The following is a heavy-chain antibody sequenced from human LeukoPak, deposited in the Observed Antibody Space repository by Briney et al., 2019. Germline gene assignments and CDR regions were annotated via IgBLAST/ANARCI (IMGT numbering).Heavy chain of an antibody. Sequence: PGGSLRLSCAASGFTFTSYSMHWVRQTPGEGLEWVPSINTDGRYKLYADSVKGRFTISRDDAKNSLYLQMNSLRVEDTALYYCARGDDFWGDRDAFDIWGQGTMVTVSS. CDR2: INTDGRYK. J-gene: IGHJ3*02. CDR1: GFTFTSYS. CDR3: ARGDDFWGDRDAFDI. V-gene: IGHV3-21*01. D-gene: IGHD3-3*01.